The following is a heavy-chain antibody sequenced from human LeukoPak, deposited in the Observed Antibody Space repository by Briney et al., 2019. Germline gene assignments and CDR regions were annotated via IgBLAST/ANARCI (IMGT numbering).Heavy chain of an antibody. V-gene: IGHV3-53*01. J-gene: IGHJ4*02. D-gene: IGHD3-9*01. CDR3: ASESLTGYYTPY. CDR2: LYSGGST. Sequence: PGGSLRLSCAASGFTVSSNYMSWVRQAPGKGLEWVSILYSGGSTYYSDSVKGRFTISRDNSKNTLYLQMNSLRAEDRAVYYCASESLTGYYTPYWGQGTLVTVSS. CDR1: GFTVSSNY.